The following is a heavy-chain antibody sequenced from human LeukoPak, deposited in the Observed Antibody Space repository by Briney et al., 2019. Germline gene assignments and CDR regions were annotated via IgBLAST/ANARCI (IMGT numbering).Heavy chain of an antibody. CDR2: ISSSGSTI. CDR1: GFTFSDYY. J-gene: IGHJ1*01. Sequence: GGSLRLSCAASGFTFSDYYMSWIRQAPGKGLEWVSYISSSGSTIYYADSVKGRFAISRDNAKNSLYLRMNSLRAEDTAVYYCASSSSPFEYFQHWGQGTLVTVSS. D-gene: IGHD6-13*01. CDR3: ASSSSPFEYFQH. V-gene: IGHV3-11*01.